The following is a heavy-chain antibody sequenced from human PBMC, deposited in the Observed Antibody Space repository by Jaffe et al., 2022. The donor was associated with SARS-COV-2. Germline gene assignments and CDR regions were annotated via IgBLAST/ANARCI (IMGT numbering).Heavy chain of an antibody. V-gene: IGHV3-33*01. Sequence: QVQLVESGGGVVQPGRSLRLSCAASGFTFSSYGMHWVRQAPGKGLEWVAVIWYDGSNKYYADSVKGRFTISRDNSKNTLYLQMNSLRAEDTAVYYCARDKGSGSFDYWGQGTLVTVSS. J-gene: IGHJ4*02. CDR3: ARDKGSGSFDY. D-gene: IGHD3-22*01. CDR1: GFTFSSYG. CDR2: IWYDGSNK.